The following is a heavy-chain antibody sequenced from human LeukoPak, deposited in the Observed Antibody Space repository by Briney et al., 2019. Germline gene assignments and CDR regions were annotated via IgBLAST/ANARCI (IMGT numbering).Heavy chain of an antibody. J-gene: IGHJ3*02. V-gene: IGHV1-18*01. CDR2: ISAYNGNT. CDR3: ARDRIYDSSGYYYSAFDI. CDR1: GYTFTSYG. Sequence: ASVTVSFKSSGYTFTSYGISWVRQAPGQGLEWMGWISAYNGNTNYAQKLQGRVTMTTDTSTSTAYMELRSLRSDDTAVYYCARDRIYDSSGYYYSAFDIWGQGTMVTVSS. D-gene: IGHD3-22*01.